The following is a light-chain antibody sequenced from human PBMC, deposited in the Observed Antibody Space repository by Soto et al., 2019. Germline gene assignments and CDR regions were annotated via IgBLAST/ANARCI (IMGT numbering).Light chain of an antibody. V-gene: IGLV2-14*01. CDR3: SSYTSSITLL. J-gene: IGLJ2*01. Sequence: QSALTQPASESGSPGQSITFSCTGTSNDIGGYNYVSWYQQHPGKAPKLMIFDVSNRPSGVSYRFSGSKSGNTASLTISGLQAEDEADYYCSSYTSSITLLFGGGTKLTVL. CDR1: SNDIGGYNY. CDR2: DVS.